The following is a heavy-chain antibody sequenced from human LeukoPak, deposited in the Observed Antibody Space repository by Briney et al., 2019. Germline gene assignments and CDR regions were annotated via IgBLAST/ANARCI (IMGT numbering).Heavy chain of an antibody. CDR3: ARTTFWCYDITH. CDR1: GGSLSSYY. Sequence: KPSETLSLTCTVTGGSLSSYYWSWIRQPPGKGLEWIGYIYYSGSTNYNPSLKSRVTISVDTSKNQFSLKLSSVTAADTAVYYCARTTFWCYDITHWGQGTLVTVSS. J-gene: IGHJ4*02. D-gene: IGHD3-9*01. V-gene: IGHV4-59*08. CDR2: IYYSGST.